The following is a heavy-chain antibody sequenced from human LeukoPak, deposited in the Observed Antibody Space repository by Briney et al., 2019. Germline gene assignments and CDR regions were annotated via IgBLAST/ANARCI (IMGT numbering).Heavy chain of an antibody. CDR1: GGSFSNYY. V-gene: IGHV4-34*01. CDR3: ASHRGFDP. Sequence: SVTLSLTCAVYGGSFSNYYWSWIRQPPGKGLEWIGEINHSGSTNYNPSLKSRVTISVDTSKNQFSLKLSSVTAADTAVYYCASHRGFDPWGQGTLVNVSS. J-gene: IGHJ5*01. CDR2: INHSGST.